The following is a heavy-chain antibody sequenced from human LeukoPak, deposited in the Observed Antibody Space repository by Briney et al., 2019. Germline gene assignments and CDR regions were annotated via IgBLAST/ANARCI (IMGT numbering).Heavy chain of an antibody. CDR2: IYYSGST. D-gene: IGHD1-26*01. J-gene: IGHJ5*02. CDR1: GGSISSGDYY. V-gene: IGHV4-30-4*01. CDR3: ARDPTTGNNWFDP. Sequence: SQTLSLTCTVSGGSISSGDYYWSWIRQPPGKGLEWIGYIYYSGSTYYNPSLKSRVTISVDTSKNQFSLKLSSVTAADTAVYYCARDPTTGNNWFDPWGQGTLVTVSS.